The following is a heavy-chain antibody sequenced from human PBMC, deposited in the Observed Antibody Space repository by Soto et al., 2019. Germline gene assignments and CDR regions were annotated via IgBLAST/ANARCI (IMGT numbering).Heavy chain of an antibody. Sequence: ASVKVSCKASGYTFTSYAMHWVRQAPGQRLEWMGWINAGNGNTKYSQKFQGRVTITRDTSASTAYMELSSLRSEDTAVYYCARGYSSSYDAFDIWGQGTMVPVSS. J-gene: IGHJ3*02. CDR1: GYTFTSYA. CDR2: INAGNGNT. CDR3: ARGYSSSYDAFDI. D-gene: IGHD6-13*01. V-gene: IGHV1-3*01.